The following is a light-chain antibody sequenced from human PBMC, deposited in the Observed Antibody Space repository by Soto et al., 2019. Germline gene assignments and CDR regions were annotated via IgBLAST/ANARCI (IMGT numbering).Light chain of an antibody. CDR3: SSYTDRKNLV. Sequence: QSALTQSPSASGSPGQSVTISCTGTSSDIGGYNSVSWYQQHPGKAPKVMIYDVTKRPSGVPDRFPGSKSGNTASLTVSALQAEDEADYYCSSYTDRKNLVFGTGTKLTVL. V-gene: IGLV2-8*01. CDR2: DVT. J-gene: IGLJ1*01. CDR1: SSDIGGYNS.